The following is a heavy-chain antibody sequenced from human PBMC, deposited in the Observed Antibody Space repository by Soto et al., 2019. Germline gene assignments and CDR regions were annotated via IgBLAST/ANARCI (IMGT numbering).Heavy chain of an antibody. V-gene: IGHV3-23*01. CDR1: GFTFSSYA. CDR2: LSGSGGST. J-gene: IGHJ6*03. D-gene: IGHD6-13*01. Sequence: HPGGSLRLSCAASGFTFSSYAMSWVRQAPGKGLEWVSALSGSGGSTYYADSVRGRFTISRDNSKNTLYLQMNSLRAEDTAVYYCASLYSRRWSSYMDVWGKGTTVTVSS. CDR3: ASLYSRRWSSYMDV.